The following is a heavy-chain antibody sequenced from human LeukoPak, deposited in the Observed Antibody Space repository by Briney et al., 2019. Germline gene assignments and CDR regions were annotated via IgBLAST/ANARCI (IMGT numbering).Heavy chain of an antibody. V-gene: IGHV1-18*01. CDR2: VSGYTGNT. J-gene: IGHJ4*02. CDR1: LYTFTNYG. Sequence: ASVKVSCKTSLYTFTNYGVSWVRQAPGQGLEWMGWVSGYTGNTNYAERFQGRVTMTTDTSTSTVYMELTSLRSDDTAVYYCARGEVSASLYYFDFWGQGTLVTVS. D-gene: IGHD2-2*01. CDR3: ARGEVSASLYYFDF.